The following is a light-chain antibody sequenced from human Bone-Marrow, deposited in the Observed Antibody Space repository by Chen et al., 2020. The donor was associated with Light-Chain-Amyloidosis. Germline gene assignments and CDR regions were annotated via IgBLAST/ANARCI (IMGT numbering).Light chain of an antibody. CDR3: QSADSSGTYEVI. Sequence: SYELTPPTSVSVSPGQTPRLTCSGDDLPTKYAYWYQQKPGQAPVLVIHRDTERPSVISERFSGSSSGTTATLTISGVQAEDEADYHCQSADSSGTYEVIFGGGTKLTVL. J-gene: IGLJ2*01. CDR1: DLPTKY. CDR2: RDT. V-gene: IGLV3-25*03.